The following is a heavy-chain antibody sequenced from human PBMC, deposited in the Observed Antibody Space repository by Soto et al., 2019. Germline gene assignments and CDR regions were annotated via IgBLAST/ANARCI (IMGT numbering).Heavy chain of an antibody. Sequence: SETLSLTCAVYGGSFSGYYWTWIRQPPGKGLEWIGYIYYSGSTNYNPSLKSRVTISVDTSKNQFSLKLSSVTAADTAVYYCARHAGGYSGYDSLGYGMDVWGQGTTVTVSS. V-gene: IGHV4-59*08. D-gene: IGHD5-12*01. J-gene: IGHJ6*02. CDR3: ARHAGGYSGYDSLGYGMDV. CDR2: IYYSGST. CDR1: GGSFSGYY.